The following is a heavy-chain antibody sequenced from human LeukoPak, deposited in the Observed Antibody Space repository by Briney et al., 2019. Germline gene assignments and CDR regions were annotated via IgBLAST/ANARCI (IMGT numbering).Heavy chain of an antibody. CDR3: ARDPCSSTSCPFDY. CDR2: INHSGST. J-gene: IGHJ4*02. V-gene: IGHV4-34*01. D-gene: IGHD2-2*01. CDR1: GGSFSGYY. Sequence: SETLSLTCAVYGGSFSGYYWCWIRQPPGKGLEWIGEINHSGSTNYNPSLKSRVTISVDTSKNQFSLKLSSVTAADTAVYYCARDPCSSTSCPFDYWGQGTLVTVSS.